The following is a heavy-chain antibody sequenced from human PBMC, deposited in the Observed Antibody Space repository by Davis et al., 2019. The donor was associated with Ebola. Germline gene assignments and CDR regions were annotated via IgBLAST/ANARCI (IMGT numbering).Heavy chain of an antibody. CDR2: IYYDGST. Sequence: MPSETLSLTCAVYGGPFSGYYWSWVRQPPGKGLEWIGYIYYDGSTNYNPSLKSRVTMLLDRSKAQFSLKLRSVTAADTAVYFCARHPGGNNYDPWSYYFDYWGLGLLVTVSS. CDR3: ARHPGGNNYDPWSYYFDY. J-gene: IGHJ4*02. V-gene: IGHV4-59*08. D-gene: IGHD1/OR15-1a*01. CDR1: GGPFSGYY.